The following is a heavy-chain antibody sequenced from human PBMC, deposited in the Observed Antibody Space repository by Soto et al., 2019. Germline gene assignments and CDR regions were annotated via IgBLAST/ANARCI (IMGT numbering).Heavy chain of an antibody. D-gene: IGHD6-19*01. V-gene: IGHV4-4*02. CDR2: IYHSVST. J-gene: IGHJ4*02. CDR3: AREEIAVAGGYFDY. CDR1: SGSISSSNW. Sequence: QVQLQESGPGLVKPSGTLSLTCAVSSGSISSSNWWSWVRQPPGKGLEWIGEIYHSVSTNYNPSLKSRVTISVDKSKTQFSLKLSSVTAADTAVYYCAREEIAVAGGYFDYWGQGTLVTVSS.